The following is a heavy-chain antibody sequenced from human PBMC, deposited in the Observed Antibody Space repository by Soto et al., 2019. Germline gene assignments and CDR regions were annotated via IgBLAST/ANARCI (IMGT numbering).Heavy chain of an antibody. CDR2: ISSSSSYI. V-gene: IGHV3-21*01. D-gene: IGHD6-13*01. J-gene: IGHJ5*02. CDR3: PRDLASSSWPYNWFVP. Sequence: GGSLRLSCAASGFTFSSYSMNWVRQAPGKGLEWVSSISSSSSYIYYADSVKGRFTISRDNAKNSLYLQMNSLRAEDTAVYYCPRDLASSSWPYNWFVPWGQGTLVTVSS. CDR1: GFTFSSYS.